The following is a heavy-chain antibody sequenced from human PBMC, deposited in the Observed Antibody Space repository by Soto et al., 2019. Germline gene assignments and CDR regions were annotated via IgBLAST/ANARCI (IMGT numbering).Heavy chain of an antibody. V-gene: IGHV3-23*01. CDR3: AKDRVDFWSGNYGAMDV. D-gene: IGHD3-3*01. CDR2: ISGRGGST. Sequence: GGSLRLSCAASGFTFSSYAMGWVRQAPGKGLEWVSCISGRGGSTYYADSVQGRFTISRDNSENTLYLQMNSLRVEDTAVYYCAKDRVDFWSGNYGAMDVWGQGTTVTVSS. J-gene: IGHJ6*02. CDR1: GFTFSSYA.